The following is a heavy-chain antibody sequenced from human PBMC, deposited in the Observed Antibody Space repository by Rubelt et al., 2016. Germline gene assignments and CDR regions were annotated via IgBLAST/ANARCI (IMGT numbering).Heavy chain of an antibody. CDR2: TSNRDDKI. V-gene: IGHV3-21*05. J-gene: IGHJ4*02. CDR1: GFTFSSYS. Sequence: EVQLVESGGGLVKPGGSLRLSCAASGFTFSSYSMNWVRLAPGKGLEWISCTSNRDDKIYYSDSVKGRFTFSRDNSKNTLYLQMNSLRVEDTAVYYCARDVSSGTPDYWGQGTLVTVSS. CDR3: ARDVSSGTPDY.